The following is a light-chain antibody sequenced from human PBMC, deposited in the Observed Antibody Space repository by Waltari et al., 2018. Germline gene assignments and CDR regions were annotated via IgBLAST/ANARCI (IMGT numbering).Light chain of an antibody. V-gene: IGLV1-40*01. CDR1: SSNIGGGYD. CDR3: QSSDSSLASLHV. Sequence: QSVLPQPPSVSGATGPSVPIACTVSSSNIGGGYDVHWYQQLPGRVPKLLISGNSNRPSGVPDLFSGSKSGTSASLAITGLQAEDEADYYCQSSDSSLASLHVFGTGTKVTVL. CDR2: GNS. J-gene: IGLJ1*01.